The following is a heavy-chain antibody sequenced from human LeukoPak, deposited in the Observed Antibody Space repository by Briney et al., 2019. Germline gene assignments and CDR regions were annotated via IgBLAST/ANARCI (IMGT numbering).Heavy chain of an antibody. CDR1: GYTFTGYY. V-gene: IGHV1-2*02. CDR3: ARDLKVGRPAAAVN. D-gene: IGHD6-13*01. CDR2: INPNSGGT. J-gene: IGHJ4*02. Sequence: ASVKVSCKASGYTFTGYYMHWVRQAPGQGLEWMGWINPNSGGTNYAQKFQGRVTMTRDTSISTAYMELSRPRSDDTAVYYCARDLKVGRPAAAVNWGQGTLVTVSS.